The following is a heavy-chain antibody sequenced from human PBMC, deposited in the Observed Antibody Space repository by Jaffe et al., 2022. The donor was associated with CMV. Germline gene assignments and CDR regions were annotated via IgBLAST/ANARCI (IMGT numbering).Heavy chain of an antibody. CDR3: TTLRPHSTGSYWGILYFYMDV. J-gene: IGHJ6*03. D-gene: IGHD3-22*01. CDR1: GFTFSNTW. Sequence: EVQLVESGGGLVKPGGSLRLSCAVSGFTFSNTWMSWVRQVAGKGPEWVGRIKTKTDGETIDYAAPVKGRFTISRDDSKNTLFLQMNSLRAEDTALYYCTTLRPHSTGSYWGILYFYMDVWGKGTTVTVSS. CDR2: IKTKTDGETI. V-gene: IGHV3-15*01.